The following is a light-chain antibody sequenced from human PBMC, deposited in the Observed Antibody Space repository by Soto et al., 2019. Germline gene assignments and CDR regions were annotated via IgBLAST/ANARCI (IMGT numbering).Light chain of an antibody. Sequence: QAVVTQPPSVSAAPGQEVIIACSGSNSNIGIEYVAWYQHVPGTAPKLVIYDNDKRPSGIPDRFSGSKSGTSATLGITGLQTGDEADYYCGTWDNSLGAVVFGGGTKLTVL. CDR1: NSNIGIEY. J-gene: IGLJ3*02. CDR3: GTWDNSLGAVV. V-gene: IGLV1-51*01. CDR2: DND.